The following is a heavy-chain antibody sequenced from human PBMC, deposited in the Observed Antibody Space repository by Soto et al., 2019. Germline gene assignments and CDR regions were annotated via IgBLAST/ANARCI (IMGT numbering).Heavy chain of an antibody. V-gene: IGHV1-69*01. J-gene: IGHJ4*02. CDR3: ASNSQDCSGGSCYAY. CDR1: GGTFGRFS. D-gene: IGHD2-15*01. CDR2: NLPMLSVT. Sequence: QVQMVQSGAEVKKPGSSVKVYCKTSGGTFGRFSISWVRQAPGQGLEWMGGNLPMLSVTNYAQKFQDRVTIIVDETTRTAYMQLSSLRSDDPAIYYCASNSQDCSGGSCYAYWGQGTLVTVSS.